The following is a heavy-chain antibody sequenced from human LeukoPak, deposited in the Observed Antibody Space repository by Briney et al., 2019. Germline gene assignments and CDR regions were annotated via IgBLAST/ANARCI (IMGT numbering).Heavy chain of an antibody. CDR1: GGSISDGTYY. D-gene: IGHD1-1*01. CDR3: ARRTTESYSDY. J-gene: IGHJ4*02. CDR2: IHYSGTT. Sequence: SETLSLTCTVSGGSISDGTYYWGWIRQPPGKGLEWIGTIHYSGTTHYNRSLKSRVTLSVDTSKNQFSLRLGSVTAADTAVYYCARRTTESYSDYWGQGTLVTVST. V-gene: IGHV4-39*01.